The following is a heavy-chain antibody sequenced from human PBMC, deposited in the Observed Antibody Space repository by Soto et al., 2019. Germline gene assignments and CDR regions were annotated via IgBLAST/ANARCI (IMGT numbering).Heavy chain of an antibody. Sequence: SETLSLTCAVYGGSFSAYYWSWIRQPPGKGLEWIGYVYHSWSTKYNPSLKSRVTISVDTSKNQLSLKLSSVTAADTAVYYCARFGTSPNGNWFDPWGQGTLVTVSS. CDR1: GGSFSAYY. CDR3: ARFGTSPNGNWFDP. J-gene: IGHJ5*02. D-gene: IGHD3-10*01. CDR2: VYHSWST. V-gene: IGHV4-59*13.